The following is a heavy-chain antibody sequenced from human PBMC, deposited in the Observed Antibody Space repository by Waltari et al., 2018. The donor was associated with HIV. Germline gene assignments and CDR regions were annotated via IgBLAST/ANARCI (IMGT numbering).Heavy chain of an antibody. J-gene: IGHJ4*02. CDR1: GFVFRSYG. CDR2: ISSSCSSI. CDR3: AREYSSSSGKTFDY. Sequence: EVQLVESGGDLVQRGGSLSLSCAASGFVFRSYGLKWGCQAPGKGVDWVSYISSSCSSIYYADSVKGRFTISRDNAKNSLFLQMNSLRDEDTAVYYCAREYSSSSGKTFDYWGQGTLVTVSS. V-gene: IGHV3-48*02. D-gene: IGHD6-6*01.